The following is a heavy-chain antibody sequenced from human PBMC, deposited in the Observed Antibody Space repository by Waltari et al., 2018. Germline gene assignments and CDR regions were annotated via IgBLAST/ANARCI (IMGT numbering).Heavy chain of an antibody. V-gene: IGHV4-34*01. CDR2: INHSGST. CDR1: GGSFSGYY. D-gene: IGHD3-9*01. J-gene: IGHJ4*02. CDR3: ARRGGGTLTGYFY. Sequence: QVQLQQWGAGLLKPSETLSLTCAVYGGSFSGYYWSWIRQPPGKGLEWIGEINHSGSTNYNPSLKSRVTISVDTSKNQFSLKPSSVTAADTAVYYCARRGGGTLTGYFYWGQGTLVTVSS.